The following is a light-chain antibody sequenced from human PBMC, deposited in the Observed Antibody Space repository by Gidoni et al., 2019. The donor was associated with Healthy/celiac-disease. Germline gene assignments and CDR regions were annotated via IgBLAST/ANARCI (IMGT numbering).Light chain of an antibody. CDR1: QVIRNY. J-gene: IGKJ4*01. CDR3: QKYNSAPLT. Sequence: DIKMTQSPSSLSASVGDRATITCRASQVIRNYLAWYKQTPGKVPKRLIYAASTFQSGVPSRFSGSRSGTDFTLTISSLQPEDVATYYCQKYNSAPLTFGGGTKVEIK. V-gene: IGKV1-27*01. CDR2: AAS.